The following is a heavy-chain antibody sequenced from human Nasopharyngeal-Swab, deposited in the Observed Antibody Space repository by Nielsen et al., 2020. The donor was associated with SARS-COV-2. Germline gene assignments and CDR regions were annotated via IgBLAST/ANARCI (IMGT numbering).Heavy chain of an antibody. CDR3: TRDRDGGWSFDY. J-gene: IGHJ4*02. V-gene: IGHV3-64*01. Sequence: GESLKISCAASGSTFDTFAMHWVRQAPGKGLEFVSSILGDGIATQYASSVKGRFTISRDNSKNTLYLQMGSLRDEDMAVYYCTRDRDGGWSFDYWGQGTLVTVSS. CDR1: GSTFDTFA. CDR2: ILGDGIAT. D-gene: IGHD6-19*01.